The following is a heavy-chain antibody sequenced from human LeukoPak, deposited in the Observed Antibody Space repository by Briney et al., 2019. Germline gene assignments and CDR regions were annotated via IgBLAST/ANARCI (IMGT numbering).Heavy chain of an antibody. CDR2: IYYSGST. V-gene: IGHV4-30-4*01. CDR1: GGSISSGAYY. CDR3: ARYDSSGYSFDY. J-gene: IGHJ4*02. D-gene: IGHD3-22*01. Sequence: SQTLSLTCTVSGGSISSGAYYRSWIRQPPGKGLEWIGYIYYSGSTYYNPSLKSRVTISVDTSKNQFSLKLSSVTAADTAVYYCARYDSSGYSFDYWGQGTLVTVSS.